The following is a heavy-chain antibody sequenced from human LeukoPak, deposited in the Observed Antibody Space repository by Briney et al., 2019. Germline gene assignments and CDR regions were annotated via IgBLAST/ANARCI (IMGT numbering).Heavy chain of an antibody. J-gene: IGHJ4*02. CDR1: GYTLTELS. D-gene: IGHD3-22*01. Sequence: ASVKVSCKVSGYTLTELSMHWVRQAPGKGLEWMGGFDPEDGETIYAQKFQGRVTMTEDTSTDTAYMELSSLRSEDTAVYYCARGAYYYDSSGYYSSPKFDYWGQGTLVTVSS. CDR2: FDPEDGET. CDR3: ARGAYYYDSSGYYSSPKFDY. V-gene: IGHV1-24*01.